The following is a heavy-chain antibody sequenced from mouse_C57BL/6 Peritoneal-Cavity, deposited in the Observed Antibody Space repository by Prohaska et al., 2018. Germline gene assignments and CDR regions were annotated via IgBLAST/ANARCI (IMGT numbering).Heavy chain of an antibody. CDR3: ARRGYDGPWFAY. D-gene: IGHD2-2*01. Sequence: PGASVKLSCKASGYTFTSYWMHWVKQRPGQGLEWIGMIHPNSGSTNYNEKFKSKATLTVDKSSSTAYMQLSSLTYEDSAVYYCARRGYDGPWFAYWGQGTLVTVSA. CDR1: GYTFTSYW. V-gene: IGHV1-64*01. CDR2: IHPNSGST. J-gene: IGHJ3*01.